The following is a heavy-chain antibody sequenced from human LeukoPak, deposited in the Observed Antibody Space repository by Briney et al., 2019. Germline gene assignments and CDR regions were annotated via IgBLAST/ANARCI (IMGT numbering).Heavy chain of an antibody. J-gene: IGHJ5*02. D-gene: IGHD3-10*01. Sequence: ASVKVSCKASGYTFTGYYMHWVRQAPGQGLEWMGWINPNSGGTNYAQKFQGRVTMTRDTSISTAYMELSRLRSDDTAVYYCATHYYGSGSYVWFDPWGQGTLVTVSS. CDR1: GYTFTGYY. CDR3: ATHYYGSGSYVWFDP. V-gene: IGHV1-2*02. CDR2: INPNSGGT.